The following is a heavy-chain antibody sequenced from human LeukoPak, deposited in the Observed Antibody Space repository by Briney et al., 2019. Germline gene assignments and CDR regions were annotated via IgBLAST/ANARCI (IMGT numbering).Heavy chain of an antibody. CDR2: IWYDGSNK. J-gene: IGHJ4*02. CDR3: AGIYYGSGSFDY. CDR1: GFTFSSYG. D-gene: IGHD3-10*01. Sequence: GGSPRLSCAASGFTFSSYGMHWVRQAPGKGLEWVAVIWYDGSNKYYADSVKGRFTISRGNAKNSLYLQMNSLRAEDTAVYYCAGIYYGSGSFDYWGQGTLVTVSS. V-gene: IGHV3-33*03.